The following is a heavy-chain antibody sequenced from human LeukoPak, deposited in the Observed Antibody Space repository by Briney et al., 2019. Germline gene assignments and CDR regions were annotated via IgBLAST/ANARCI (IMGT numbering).Heavy chain of an antibody. Sequence: ASVKVSCKASGGTFSSYAISWVRQAPGQGLEWMGRIIPILGIANYAQKFQGRVTITADKSTSTAYMELSSLRSEDTAVYYCARDMGYCSSTSCYSDAFDIWGQGTMVTVSS. CDR1: GGTFSSYA. D-gene: IGHD2-2*02. V-gene: IGHV1-69*04. CDR2: IIPILGIA. CDR3: ARDMGYCSSTSCYSDAFDI. J-gene: IGHJ3*02.